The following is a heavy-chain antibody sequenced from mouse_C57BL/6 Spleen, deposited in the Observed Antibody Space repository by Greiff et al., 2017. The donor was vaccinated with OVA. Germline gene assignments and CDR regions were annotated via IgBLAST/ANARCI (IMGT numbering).Heavy chain of an antibody. V-gene: IGHV5-4*01. CDR3: ARDQRVRTLDY. CDR2: ISDGGSYT. Sequence: EVKLVESGGGLVKPGGSLKLSCAASGFTFSSYAMSWVRQTPEKRLEWVATISDGGSYTYYPDNVKGRFTISRDNAKNNLYLQMSHLKSEDTAMYYCARDQRVRTLDYWGQGTTLTVSS. CDR1: GFTFSSYA. J-gene: IGHJ2*01.